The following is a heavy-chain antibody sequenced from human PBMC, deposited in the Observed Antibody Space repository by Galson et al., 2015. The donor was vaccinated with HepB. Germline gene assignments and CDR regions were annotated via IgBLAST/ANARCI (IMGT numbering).Heavy chain of an antibody. V-gene: IGHV4-39*07. Sequence: ETLSLTCTVSGGSISSSSYYWGWIRQPPGKGLEWIGSIYYSGSTYYNPSLKSRVTISVDTSKNQFSLKLSSVTAADTAVYYCARDFRIPPNNWYFDLWGRGTLVTVSS. CDR2: IYYSGST. J-gene: IGHJ2*01. CDR3: ARDFRIPPNNWYFDL. D-gene: IGHD3-10*01. CDR1: GGSISSSSYY.